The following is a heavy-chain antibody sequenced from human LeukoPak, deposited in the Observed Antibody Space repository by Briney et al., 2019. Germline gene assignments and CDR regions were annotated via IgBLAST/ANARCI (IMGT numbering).Heavy chain of an antibody. D-gene: IGHD3-22*01. Sequence: GGSLRLSCAASGFTFSGYALGWVRQAPGRGLEWVATLSGSGAGTYYSDSVQGRFTISRDNAKNSLYLQTNSLRAEDTAVYYCARGVYHYDSSGYSIFDYWGQGTLVTVSS. CDR2: LSGSGAGT. CDR1: GFTFSGYA. CDR3: ARGVYHYDSSGYSIFDY. V-gene: IGHV3-23*01. J-gene: IGHJ4*02.